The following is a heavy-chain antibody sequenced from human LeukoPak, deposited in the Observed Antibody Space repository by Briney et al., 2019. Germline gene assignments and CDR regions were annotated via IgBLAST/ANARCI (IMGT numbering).Heavy chain of an antibody. J-gene: IGHJ4*02. CDR3: ASSSWCGRIDY. D-gene: IGHD6-13*01. V-gene: IGHV4-59*08. CDR1: GGSISSYY. Sequence: SETLSLTCTVSGGSISSYYWSWIRQPPGKGLEWTGYIYYSGSTNYNPSLKSRVTISVDTSKNQFSLKLSSVTAADTAVYYCASSSWCGRIDYWGQGTLVTVSS. CDR2: IYYSGST.